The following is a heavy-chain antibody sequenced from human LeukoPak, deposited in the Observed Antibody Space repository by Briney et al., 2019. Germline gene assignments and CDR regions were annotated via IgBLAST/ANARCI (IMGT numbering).Heavy chain of an antibody. CDR2: IYHSGST. CDR1: GYSISSGYY. V-gene: IGHV4-38-2*02. D-gene: IGHD1-26*01. Sequence: SETLSLTCTVSGYSISSGYYWGWIRQPPGKGLEWIGSIYHSGSTYYNPSLKSRVTISGDPSKNQFSLTLSSVTAADTAVYFCARAPLSGTYYTDAFDIWGQGTMVTVSS. J-gene: IGHJ3*02. CDR3: ARAPLSGTYYTDAFDI.